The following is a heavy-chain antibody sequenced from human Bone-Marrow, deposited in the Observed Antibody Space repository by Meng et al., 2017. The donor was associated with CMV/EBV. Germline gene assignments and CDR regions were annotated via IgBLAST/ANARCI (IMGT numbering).Heavy chain of an antibody. CDR2: IYYSGST. Sequence: QGQLQDVGRGLVKPSQTLSRTCTVSGGSISSGDYYWSWIRQPPGKGLEWIGYIYYSGSTYYNPSLKSRVTISVDTSKNQFSLKLSSVTAADTAVYYCARVYDYDYVWGSYRQDWYFDLWGRGTLVTVSS. V-gene: IGHV4-30-4*08. D-gene: IGHD3-16*02. CDR1: GGSISSGDYY. CDR3: ARVYDYDYVWGSYRQDWYFDL. J-gene: IGHJ2*01.